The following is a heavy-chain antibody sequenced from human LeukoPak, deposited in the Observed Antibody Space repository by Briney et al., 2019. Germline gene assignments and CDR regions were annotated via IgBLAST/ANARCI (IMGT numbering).Heavy chain of an antibody. CDR3: AKGLPVAGHGFDY. CDR2: ISGSGGST. D-gene: IGHD2-2*01. Sequence: PGGSLRLSCVASGFTFSSYAMTWVRQAPGKGLEWVSIISGSGGSTYSADSVKGRFTTSRDNSKNTLYLQMNSLRAEDTAIYFCAKGLPVAGHGFDYWGQGTLVTVSS. J-gene: IGHJ4*02. V-gene: IGHV3-23*01. CDR1: GFTFSSYA.